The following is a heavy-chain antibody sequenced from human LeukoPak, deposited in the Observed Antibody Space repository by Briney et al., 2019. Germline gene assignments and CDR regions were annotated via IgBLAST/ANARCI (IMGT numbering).Heavy chain of an antibody. D-gene: IGHD3-9*01. Sequence: GGSLRLSCVASGFAFRNYWMYWVRQGPGKGLEWVSSISSSSSYIYYADSVKGRFTISRDNAKNSLYLQMNSLRAEDTAVYYCARDRYYDILTGGFDPWGQGTLVTVSS. CDR1: GFAFRNYW. CDR3: ARDRYYDILTGGFDP. V-gene: IGHV3-21*01. CDR2: ISSSSSYI. J-gene: IGHJ5*02.